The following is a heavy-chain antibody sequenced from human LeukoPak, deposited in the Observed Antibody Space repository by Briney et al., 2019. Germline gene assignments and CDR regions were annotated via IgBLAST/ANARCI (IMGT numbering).Heavy chain of an antibody. CDR1: GGSFSGYY. J-gene: IGHJ3*02. CDR3: ARGGSQSSGWPLDAFDI. Sequence: SETLSLTCAVYGGSFSGYYWSWIRQPPGKGLEWIGEINHSGSTNYNPSLKSRVTISVDTSKNQFSLKLSSVTAADTAVYYCARGGSQSSGWPLDAFDIWGQGTMVTVSS. V-gene: IGHV4-34*01. D-gene: IGHD6-19*01. CDR2: INHSGST.